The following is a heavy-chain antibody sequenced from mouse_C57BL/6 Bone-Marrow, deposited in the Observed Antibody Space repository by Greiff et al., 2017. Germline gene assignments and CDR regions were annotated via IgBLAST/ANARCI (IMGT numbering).Heavy chain of an antibody. Sequence: EVNVVESGGGLVKPGGSLKLSCAASGFTFSSYAMSWVRQTPEKRLEWVATISDGGSYTYYPDNVKGRFTISRDNAKNNLYLQMSHLKSEDTAMYYCAREGLLRPMDYWGQGTSVTVSS. CDR2: ISDGGSYT. D-gene: IGHD1-1*01. V-gene: IGHV5-4*01. CDR1: GFTFSSYA. J-gene: IGHJ4*01. CDR3: AREGLLRPMDY.